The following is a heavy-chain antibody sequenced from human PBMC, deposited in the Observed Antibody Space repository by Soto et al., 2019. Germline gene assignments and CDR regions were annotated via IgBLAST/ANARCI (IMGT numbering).Heavy chain of an antibody. CDR2: IYYSGST. Sequence: QVQLQESGPGLVKPSQTLSLTCTVSGDSIGNGGYYWTWIRQHPGKGLEWIGYIYYSGSTYYNPSPKSRLTISLDTSENQFSMTLYSVTAADTAVYYCARDRHYFESSGYTSPRRGYFDLWGRGTLVTVSS. CDR3: ARDRHYFESSGYTSPRRGYFDL. D-gene: IGHD3-22*01. J-gene: IGHJ2*01. CDR1: GDSIGNGGYY. V-gene: IGHV4-31*03.